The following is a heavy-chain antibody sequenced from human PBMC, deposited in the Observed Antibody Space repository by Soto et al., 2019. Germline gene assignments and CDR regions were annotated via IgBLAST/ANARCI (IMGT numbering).Heavy chain of an antibody. J-gene: IGHJ4*02. D-gene: IGHD2-8*01. V-gene: IGHV1-24*01. CDR1: GYTLTELS. CDR2: FDPEDGET. Sequence: ASVKVSCKVSGYTLTELSMHWVRQAPGKGLEWMGGFDPEDGETIYAQKFQGRVTMTEDTSTDTAYMELSSLRSEDTAVYYCATDTAYCTNGVCPFWGQGTMVTVYS. CDR3: ATDTAYCTNGVCPF.